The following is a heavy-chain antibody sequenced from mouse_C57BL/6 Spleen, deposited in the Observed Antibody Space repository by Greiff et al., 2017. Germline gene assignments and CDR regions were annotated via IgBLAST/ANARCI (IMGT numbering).Heavy chain of an antibody. V-gene: IGHV5-6*01. Sequence: VQLQQSGGDLVKPGGSLKLSCAASGFTFSSYGMSWVRQTPDNRLEWVATISSGGSYTYYPDSVKGRFTISRDNTKNTLYLQMSSLKSEDTAMYYCARHEDYYGSSPIADWGQETLVTVSA. CDR3: ARHEDYYGSSPIAD. J-gene: IGHJ3*01. D-gene: IGHD1-1*01. CDR1: GFTFSSYG. CDR2: ISSGGSYT.